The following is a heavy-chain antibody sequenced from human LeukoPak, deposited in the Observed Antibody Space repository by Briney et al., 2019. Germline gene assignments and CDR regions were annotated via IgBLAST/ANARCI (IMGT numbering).Heavy chain of an antibody. CDR1: GLTFSSYA. Sequence: GSLRLSCAASGLTFSSYAMSWVRQAPGKGLEWVSAISVSGASTYHADSVKGRFTISRDNSKNTLYLQMNSLRAEDTAVYYCANGLIGGYYYMDVWGTGTTVTVSS. CDR2: ISVSGAST. J-gene: IGHJ6*03. V-gene: IGHV3-23*01. CDR3: ANGLIGGYYYMDV. D-gene: IGHD2/OR15-2a*01.